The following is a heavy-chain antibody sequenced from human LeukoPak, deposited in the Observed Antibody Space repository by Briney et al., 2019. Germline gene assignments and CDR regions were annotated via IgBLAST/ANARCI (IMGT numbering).Heavy chain of an antibody. CDR3: ARGQADFDY. CDR2: ISSSSNYT. V-gene: IGHV3-11*06. CDR1: GFTFSDYY. J-gene: IGHJ4*02. Sequence: PGGSLRLSCAASGFTFSDYYMTWIRQAPGKGLEWVSYISSSSNYTNYADSVKGRFTISRDNAKNTLYLQMNSLRAEDTAVYYCARGQADFDYWGQGTLVTVSS.